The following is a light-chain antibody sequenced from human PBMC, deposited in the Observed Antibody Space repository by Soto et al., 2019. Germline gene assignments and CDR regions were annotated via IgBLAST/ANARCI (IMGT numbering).Light chain of an antibody. Sequence: EIVLTQSPGTLSLSPGERATLSCRASQSVSSSYLAWYQQKPGQAPRLLIYGVSSRATGIPDRFSGSGSGTDFTLTISRLEPEDFAVYYCQQYGSLMYTFGQGTKLEIK. CDR3: QQYGSLMYT. V-gene: IGKV3-20*01. CDR1: QSVSSSY. CDR2: GVS. J-gene: IGKJ2*01.